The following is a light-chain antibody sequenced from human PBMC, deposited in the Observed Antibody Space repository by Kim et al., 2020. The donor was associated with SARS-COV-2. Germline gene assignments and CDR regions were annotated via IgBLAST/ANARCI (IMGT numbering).Light chain of an antibody. Sequence: PGETAPLSCRASQSVSSNLTWYQQKPGQAPRLLIYGASTRATGIPARFSGSGSGTEFTLTISSLQSEDFAVYYCQQYDTWPSMYTFGQGTKLEI. CDR3: QQYDTWPSMYT. V-gene: IGKV3-15*01. J-gene: IGKJ2*01. CDR2: GAS. CDR1: QSVSSN.